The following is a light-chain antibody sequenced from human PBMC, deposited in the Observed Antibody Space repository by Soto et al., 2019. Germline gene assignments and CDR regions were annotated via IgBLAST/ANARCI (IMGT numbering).Light chain of an antibody. J-gene: IGKJ4*02. CDR3: QHYGCAPLT. CDR2: DTS. Sequence: ILMTQSPASLPVSPGQSPTLSWRASQSVGGGLAWYQQRPGQAPRLLILDTSTRATGIPARFSGSGSGTEFTLRISSLEPEDFAVYYCQHYGCAPLTFGGGTKVDIK. CDR1: QSVGGG. V-gene: IGKV3-15*01.